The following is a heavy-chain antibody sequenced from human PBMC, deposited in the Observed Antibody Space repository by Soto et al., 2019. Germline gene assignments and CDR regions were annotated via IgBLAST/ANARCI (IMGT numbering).Heavy chain of an antibody. Sequence: QVQLVQSGAEVKKPGASVKVSCKASGYTFTGYYMHWVRQAPGQGLEWMGWINPNSGGTNYAQKFKGRVTMTRDTSISTAYMELSRLRSDDTAVYYCAREGYYYDSSGYYGTWYFDYWGQGTLVTVSS. CDR1: GYTFTGYY. CDR2: INPNSGGT. CDR3: AREGYYYDSSGYYGTWYFDY. V-gene: IGHV1-2*02. D-gene: IGHD3-22*01. J-gene: IGHJ4*02.